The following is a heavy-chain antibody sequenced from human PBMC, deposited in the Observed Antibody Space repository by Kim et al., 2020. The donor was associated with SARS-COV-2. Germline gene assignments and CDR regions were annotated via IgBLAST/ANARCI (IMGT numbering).Heavy chain of an antibody. CDR3: ARGGWYYGSGSRNFDY. J-gene: IGHJ4*02. Sequence: SETLSLTCTVSGGSINNYYWNWLRQPPGGGLEWIGYVYYNGFTIYNPPLKSRATISVDTSKKQFSLKMNSLTSADTAVYYCARGGWYYGSGSRNFDYWGRETLVTVSS. V-gene: IGHV4-59*13. CDR2: VYYNGFT. CDR1: GGSINNYY. D-gene: IGHD3-10*01.